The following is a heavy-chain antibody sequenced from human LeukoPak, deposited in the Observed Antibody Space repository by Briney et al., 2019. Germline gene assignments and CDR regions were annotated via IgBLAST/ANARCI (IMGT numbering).Heavy chain of an antibody. J-gene: IGHJ6*03. D-gene: IGHD5-18*01. V-gene: IGHV3-23*01. CDR2: ISGSGGST. CDR1: GFSVSANY. CDR3: ARASGEYSYGWYYYYYMDV. Sequence: PGGSLRLSCAASGFSVSANYMSWVRQAPERGLEWVSAISGSGGSTYYADSVKGRFTISRDNSKNTLYLQMNSLRAEDTAVYYCARASGEYSYGWYYYYYMDVWGKGTTVTVSS.